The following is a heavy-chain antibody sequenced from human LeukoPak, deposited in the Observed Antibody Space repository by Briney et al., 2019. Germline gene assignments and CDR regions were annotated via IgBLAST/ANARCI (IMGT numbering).Heavy chain of an antibody. CDR2: ISSSGSTI. CDR1: GFTFSDYY. V-gene: IGHV3-11*01. Sequence: GGSLRLSCAASGFTFSDYYMSWIRQAPGKGLKWVSYISSSGSTIYYADSVKGRFTISRDNTKNSLYLHMNSLRAEDTAVYYCARTRYGSGSYYLDYWGQGTLVAVSS. J-gene: IGHJ4*02. D-gene: IGHD3-10*01. CDR3: ARTRYGSGSYYLDY.